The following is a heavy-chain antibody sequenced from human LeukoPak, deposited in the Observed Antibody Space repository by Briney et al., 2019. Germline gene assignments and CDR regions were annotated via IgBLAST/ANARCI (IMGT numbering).Heavy chain of an antibody. Sequence: SETLSLTCAVYGGSFSGYYWTWIRQTPEKGLEGIGEMNPSGSSSYNPSLKSGVTISVDTSKNHFSLNLSSLTAADTAVYYCARGRQDVTMIVVVMTAVSYYLDVWGKGTTVTVS. CDR2: MNPSGSS. D-gene: IGHD3-22*01. J-gene: IGHJ6*03. CDR1: GGSFSGYY. V-gene: IGHV4-34*01. CDR3: ARGRQDVTMIVVVMTAVSYYLDV.